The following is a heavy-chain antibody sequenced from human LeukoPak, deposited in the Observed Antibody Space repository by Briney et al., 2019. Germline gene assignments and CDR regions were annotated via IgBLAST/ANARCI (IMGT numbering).Heavy chain of an antibody. D-gene: IGHD2-21*02. CDR1: GFSLSTSKMR. V-gene: IGHV2-70*04. Sequence: SGPALVKPTQTLTLTCTFSGFSLSTSKMRVSWIRQPPGMALEWLARTDWDEYEFYSTSLRPRPTISKAAPQHRWVLTMTNMDPVDTATYFCARSTYCGGDCPFDYWGQGTLVTVSS. CDR3: ARSTYCGGDCPFDY. CDR2: TDWDEYE. J-gene: IGHJ4*02.